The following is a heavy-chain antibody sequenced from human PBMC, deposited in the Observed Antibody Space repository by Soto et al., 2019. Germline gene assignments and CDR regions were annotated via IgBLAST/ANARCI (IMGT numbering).Heavy chain of an antibody. J-gene: IGHJ6*02. CDR2: ISYDGSNK. CDR1: GFTFRDYA. CDR3: ARDRVYYGSGTRGNYYYDMDV. V-gene: IGHV3-30*04. D-gene: IGHD3-10*01. Sequence: GGSLRLSCAASGFTFRDYAMHWVRQAPGKGLEWVAVISYDGSNKYYADSVKGRFIISRDNSKNTLYMQMHSLRDEDTAVYYCARDRVYYGSGTRGNYYYDMDVWGQGTTGTVSS.